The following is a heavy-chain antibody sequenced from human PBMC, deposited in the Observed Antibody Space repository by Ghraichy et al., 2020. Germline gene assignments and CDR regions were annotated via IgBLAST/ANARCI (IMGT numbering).Heavy chain of an antibody. J-gene: IGHJ6*03. D-gene: IGHD1-26*01. Sequence: SETLSLTCAVSGGSIRSSDWWTWVRQPPGKGLEWIGEINHRGTANHNASLKSRVTMSVDKSKNQVSLKVNSVTAADTAVYYCARLGRHLGEQFYYYMDVWGRGTTVIVSS. CDR3: ARLGRHLGEQFYYYMDV. V-gene: IGHV4-4*02. CDR1: GGSIRSSDW. CDR2: INHRGTA.